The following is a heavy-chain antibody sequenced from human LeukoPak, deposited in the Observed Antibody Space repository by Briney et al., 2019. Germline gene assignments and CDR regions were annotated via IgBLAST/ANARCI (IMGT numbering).Heavy chain of an antibody. CDR3: ARAQRGPMDV. D-gene: IGHD3-10*01. Sequence: SETLSLTCTVSGDSISSGGDYWRWIRQQPGKGLEWIGYIYHSGSTYYNPSLKSRLTISVDRSKNQFSLKLSSVTAADTAVYYCARAQRGPMDVWGKGTTVTVSS. CDR1: GDSISSGGDY. J-gene: IGHJ6*04. CDR2: IYHSGST. V-gene: IGHV4-30-2*01.